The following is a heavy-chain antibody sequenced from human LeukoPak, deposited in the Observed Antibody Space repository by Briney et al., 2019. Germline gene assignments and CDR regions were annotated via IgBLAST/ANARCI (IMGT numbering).Heavy chain of an antibody. CDR3: ARETLYYDMLTGYPDY. Sequence: SVKVTCKSSGYTFTCYGISWIRQPPGQGLEWMGLISAYNGNTNTAQKLHGKVSMTTDTSTSTAYMELGSLRSDDTAVYYCARETLYYDMLTGYPDYWGQGTLVTVSS. J-gene: IGHJ4*02. CDR1: GYTFTCYG. V-gene: IGHV1-18*04. D-gene: IGHD3-9*01. CDR2: ISAYNGNT.